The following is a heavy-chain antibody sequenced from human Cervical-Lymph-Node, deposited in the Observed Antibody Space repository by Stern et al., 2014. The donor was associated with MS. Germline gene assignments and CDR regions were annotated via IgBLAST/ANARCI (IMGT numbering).Heavy chain of an antibody. CDR1: GYTFTSYD. CDR3: ARYGVGATSTYFYDGVDV. Sequence: QVQLVQSGAEVKKPGASVKVSCKASGYTFTSYDINWVRQATGQGLEWMGWMNPNSGHTGYAQKFEGRVTMTWNTSISTAYMEVSSLRSEDTAVYYCARYGVGATSTYFYDGVDVWGQGTTVTVSS. D-gene: IGHD1-26*01. J-gene: IGHJ6*02. V-gene: IGHV1-8*01. CDR2: MNPNSGHT.